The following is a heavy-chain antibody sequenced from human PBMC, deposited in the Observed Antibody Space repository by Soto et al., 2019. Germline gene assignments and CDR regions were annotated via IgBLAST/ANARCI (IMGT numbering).Heavy chain of an antibody. CDR2: IYPGDSDT. CDR1: GYSFTSYW. Sequence: GESLKISCKGSGYSFTSYWIGWVRQMPGKGLEWMGIIYPGDSDTRYSPSFQGQVTISADKSISTAYLQWSSLKASDTAMYYCAISEILGPNMEWLFTTHFDTWGQGTLVTVSA. D-gene: IGHD3-3*01. J-gene: IGHJ5*02. CDR3: AISEILGPNMEWLFTTHFDT. V-gene: IGHV5-51*01.